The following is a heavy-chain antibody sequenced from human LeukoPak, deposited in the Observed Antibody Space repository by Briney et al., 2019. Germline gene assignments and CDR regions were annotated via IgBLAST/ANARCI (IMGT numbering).Heavy chain of an antibody. Sequence: KPSETLSLTCAVYGGSFSGYYWSWIRQPPGKGLEGIGGINHRGSTNHNPSLKSRVTISVDTSKNQFSLKLSSVTAADTAVYYCARGPRYYDFWSGYQNWFDPWGQGTLVTVSS. J-gene: IGHJ5*02. D-gene: IGHD3-3*01. V-gene: IGHV4-34*01. CDR2: INHRGST. CDR1: GGSFSGYY. CDR3: ARGPRYYDFWSGYQNWFDP.